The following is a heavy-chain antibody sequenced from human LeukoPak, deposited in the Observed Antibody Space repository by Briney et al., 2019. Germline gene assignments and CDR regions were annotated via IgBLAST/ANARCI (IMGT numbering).Heavy chain of an antibody. CDR3: ARLKLGSVGKPNYYYYYMDV. V-gene: IGHV1-8*01. CDR2: MNPNSGNT. J-gene: IGHJ6*03. CDR1: GYTFTSYD. D-gene: IGHD1-26*01. Sequence: ASVKVSCKASGYTFTSYDINWVRQATGQGLEWMGWMNPNSGNTGYAQKFQGRVTMTRNTSISTAYMELSSLRSEDTAVYYCARLKLGSVGKPNYYYYYMDVWGKGTTVTVSS.